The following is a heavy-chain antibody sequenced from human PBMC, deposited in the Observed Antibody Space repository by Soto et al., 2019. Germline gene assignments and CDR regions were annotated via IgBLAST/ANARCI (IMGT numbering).Heavy chain of an antibody. Sequence: SETLSLTCTVSGDSISSDGYYWAWIRQHPEKGLEWIGFIYYSGSTSYNPSLKSRVTMSVDTSKTQFSLRLTSVTAADTAVYYCARQTGYGLGALDIWGQGTMVTVSS. V-gene: IGHV4-31*03. D-gene: IGHD5-18*01. CDR2: IYYSGST. CDR1: GDSISSDGYY. J-gene: IGHJ3*02. CDR3: ARQTGYGLGALDI.